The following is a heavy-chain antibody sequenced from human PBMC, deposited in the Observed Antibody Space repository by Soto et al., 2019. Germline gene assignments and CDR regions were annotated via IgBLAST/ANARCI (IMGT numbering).Heavy chain of an antibody. J-gene: IGHJ4*02. CDR2: INHSGST. Sequence: SETLSLTCAVYGGSFSGYYWSWIRQPPGKGLEWIGEINHSGSTNYNPSLKSRVTISVDTSKNQFSLKLSSVTAADTSVYYCARKSDIVVVPAANPFDYWGRGTLVTVSS. D-gene: IGHD2-2*01. CDR3: ARKSDIVVVPAANPFDY. CDR1: GGSFSGYY. V-gene: IGHV4-34*01.